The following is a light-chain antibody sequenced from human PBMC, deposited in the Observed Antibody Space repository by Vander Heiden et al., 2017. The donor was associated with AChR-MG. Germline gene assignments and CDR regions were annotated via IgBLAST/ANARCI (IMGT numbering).Light chain of an antibody. CDR2: YAS. CDR1: QDVNKY. CDR3: QQSYATPLT. Sequence: DIQMTQSPSSLSASVGDRVTITCRASQDVNKYVHWYQQKPGRAPQLLIYYASSLQSGVPSRFSGSGFETDFNLAISTLQPEDSATYFCQQSYATPLTFGGGTTVEI. J-gene: IGKJ4*01. V-gene: IGKV1-39*01.